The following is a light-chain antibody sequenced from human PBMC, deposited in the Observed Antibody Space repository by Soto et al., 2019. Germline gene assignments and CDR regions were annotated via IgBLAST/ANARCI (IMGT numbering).Light chain of an antibody. Sequence: DIQMTQSPSSLSASLGDRVTISCQASQDISNYLNWYQQKPGKVPKLLVFAASILQSGVPSRFSGSGSGTDFTLTITSPRPEDFATYYCQKYDSVPLTFGGGTKVEIK. V-gene: IGKV1-27*01. J-gene: IGKJ4*01. CDR1: QDISNY. CDR3: QKYDSVPLT. CDR2: AAS.